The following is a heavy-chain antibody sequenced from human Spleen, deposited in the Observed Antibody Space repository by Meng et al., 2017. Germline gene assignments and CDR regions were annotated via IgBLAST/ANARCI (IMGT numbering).Heavy chain of an antibody. V-gene: IGHV6-1*01. Sequence: SETLSLTCAISGDSVSSNSVAWNWIRQSPSRGLEWLGRTYYRSKWGDDYAVSVKSRISINPDTSKNQFSLQLNSVTPEDTAVYYCARDNISSQQLVLFDYWGQGTLVTVSS. CDR2: TYYRSKWGD. J-gene: IGHJ4*02. CDR1: GDSVSSNSVA. CDR3: ARDNISSQQLVLFDY. D-gene: IGHD6-13*01.